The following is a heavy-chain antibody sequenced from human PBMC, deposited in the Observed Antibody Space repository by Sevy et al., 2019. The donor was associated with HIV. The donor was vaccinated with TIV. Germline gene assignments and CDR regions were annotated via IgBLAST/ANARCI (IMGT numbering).Heavy chain of an antibody. CDR3: TTDPSLHDYGFDY. Sequence: GGSLRLSCAASGFTFSNAWMSWVRQAPGKGLEWVGRIKSKTDGGTTDYAAPVKGRFTISRDDSKNTLYLQMNSLKTEDTAVYYCTTDPSLHDYGFDYWGRGTLVTVSS. CDR2: IKSKTDGGTT. D-gene: IGHD4-17*01. J-gene: IGHJ4*02. V-gene: IGHV3-15*01. CDR1: GFTFSNAW.